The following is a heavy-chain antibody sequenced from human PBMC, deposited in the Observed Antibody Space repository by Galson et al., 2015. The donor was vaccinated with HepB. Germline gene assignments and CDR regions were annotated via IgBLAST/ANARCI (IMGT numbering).Heavy chain of an antibody. CDR2: ISSSSSYI. CDR1: GFTFSSYS. D-gene: IGHD2-2*03. J-gene: IGHJ6*02. V-gene: IGHV3-21*01. Sequence: SLRLSCAASGFTFSSYSMNWVRQAPGKGLEWVSSISSSSSYIYYADSVKGRFTISRDNAKNSLYLQMNSLRAEDTAVYYCASNTGYCSSTSCYFDYYYGMDVWGQGTTVTVSS. CDR3: ASNTGYCSSTSCYFDYYYGMDV.